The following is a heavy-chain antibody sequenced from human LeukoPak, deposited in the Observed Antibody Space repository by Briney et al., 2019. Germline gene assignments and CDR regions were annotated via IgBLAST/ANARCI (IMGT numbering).Heavy chain of an antibody. CDR1: GFTFSSYW. Sequence: GGSLRLSCAASGFTFSSYWMSWVRQAPGKGLEWVANIKQDGSEKYYVDSVKGRFTISRDNAKNSLYLQMNSLRAEDTAVYYCARGARLNTGPYYYYYMDVWGKGTTVTVSS. CDR3: ARGARLNTGPYYYYYMDV. D-gene: IGHD1-1*01. CDR2: IKQDGSEK. J-gene: IGHJ6*03. V-gene: IGHV3-7*01.